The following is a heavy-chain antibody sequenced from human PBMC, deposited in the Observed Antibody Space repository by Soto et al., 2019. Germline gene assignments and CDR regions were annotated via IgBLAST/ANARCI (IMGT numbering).Heavy chain of an antibody. CDR3: ARDNLAFQGAFDL. Sequence: GGSLRLSCAASGFVFSDFQFNWVRQAPGGGLEWLSSITGTSAFTEYAESIEGRFTISRDNPNKLLFLHMDNLRPEDTAVYYSARDNLAFQGAFDLWCPETLVPVSS. J-gene: IGHJ4*02. D-gene: IGHD3-16*01. CDR1: GFVFSDFQ. CDR2: ITGTSAFT. V-gene: IGHV3-21*01.